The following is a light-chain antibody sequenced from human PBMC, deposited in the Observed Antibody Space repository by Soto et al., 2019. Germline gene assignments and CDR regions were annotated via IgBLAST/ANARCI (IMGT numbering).Light chain of an antibody. Sequence: EIVMTQSPATLSVSPGERATLSCRASQSITSNLAWYQQKPGQAPRLLIYAASTRATSVPARFSGSGSGTEFTLTISSRQSEEFEVYYCQQYNNWHRKFGQGTTVEIK. CDR1: QSITSN. J-gene: IGKJ1*01. V-gene: IGKV3-15*01. CDR2: AAS. CDR3: QQYNNWHRK.